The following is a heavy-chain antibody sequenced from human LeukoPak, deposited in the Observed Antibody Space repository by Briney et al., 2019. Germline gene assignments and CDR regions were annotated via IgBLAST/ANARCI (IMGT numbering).Heavy chain of an antibody. CDR3: ARVPRGSTVGTLPYFYYYMDV. CDR2: IYNSWTT. D-gene: IGHD1-26*01. J-gene: IGHJ6*03. V-gene: IGHV4-61*02. Sequence: SQTLSLTCTVSGDSVSSGSNYWSWIRQPAGKGLEWIGRIYNSWTTNYNPSLKSRVTISVDTSKNRFSLKLSSVTAADTAVYYCARVPRGSTVGTLPYFYYYMDVWGKGTTVIVSS. CDR1: GDSVSSGSNY.